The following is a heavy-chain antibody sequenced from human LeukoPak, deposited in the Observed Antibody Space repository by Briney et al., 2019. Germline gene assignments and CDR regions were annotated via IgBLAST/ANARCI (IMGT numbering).Heavy chain of an antibody. CDR3: ARDRGYCSGGSRYAGGFDY. V-gene: IGHV1-2*02. CDR1: GYTFTGYY. J-gene: IGHJ4*02. Sequence: ASVKVSCKASGYTFTGYYMHWVRQAPGQGLEWMGWINPNSGGTNYAQKFQGRVTMTRDTSISTAYMELSRLRSDDTAVYYCARDRGYCSGGSRYAGGFDYWGQGTLVTVSS. CDR2: INPNSGGT. D-gene: IGHD2-15*01.